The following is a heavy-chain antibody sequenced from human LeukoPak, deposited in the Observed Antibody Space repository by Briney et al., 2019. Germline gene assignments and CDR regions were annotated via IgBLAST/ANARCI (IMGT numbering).Heavy chain of an antibody. J-gene: IGHJ4*02. V-gene: IGHV3-30*18. Sequence: PGGSLRLSCAASGFTFSSYGMHWVRQAPGKGLEWVAVISYDGSNKYYADSVKGRFTISRDNSKNTLYLQMNSLRAEDTAVYYCAKDRDGDYVFDSWGQGTLVTVSS. CDR2: ISYDGSNK. D-gene: IGHD4-17*01. CDR1: GFTFSSYG. CDR3: AKDRDGDYVFDS.